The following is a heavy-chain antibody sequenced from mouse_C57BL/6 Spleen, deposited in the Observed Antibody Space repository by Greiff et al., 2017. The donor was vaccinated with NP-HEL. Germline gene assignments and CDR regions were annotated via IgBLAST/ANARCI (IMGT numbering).Heavy chain of an antibody. V-gene: IGHV1-82*01. CDR2: IYPGDGDT. CDR1: GYAFSSSW. D-gene: IGHD1-1*01. J-gene: IGHJ1*03. Sequence: QVQLQQSGPELVKPGASVKISCKASGYAFSSSWMNWVKQRPGKGLEWIGRIYPGDGDTNYNGKFKGKATLTADKSSSTAYMQLSSLTSEDSAVYFCARGVAYYYGSSFYWYFDVWGTGTTVTVSS. CDR3: ARGVAYYYGSSFYWYFDV.